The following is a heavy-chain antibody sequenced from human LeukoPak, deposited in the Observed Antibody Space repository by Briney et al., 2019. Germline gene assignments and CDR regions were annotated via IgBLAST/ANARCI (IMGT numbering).Heavy chain of an antibody. CDR2: IYYSGST. J-gene: IGHJ3*02. CDR1: GGSISSDC. CDR3: ARGDLGAFDI. V-gene: IGHV4-59*08. D-gene: IGHD3-10*01. Sequence: SETLSLTCTVSGGSISSDCWSWIRQPPGKGLEYVGYIYYSGSTNYNPSLKSRATISLDTSKDQFSLKLSSVTAADTAVYYCARGDLGAFDIWGQGTMVTVSS.